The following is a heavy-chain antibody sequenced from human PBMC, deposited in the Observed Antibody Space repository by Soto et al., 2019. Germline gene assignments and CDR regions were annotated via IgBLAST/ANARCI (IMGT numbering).Heavy chain of an antibody. CDR1: GYSFTRHD. Sequence: QVQLVQSGAEVRKPGASVRVSCKATGYSFTRHDINWLRQAAGQGLEWMGWMNPNSGNTVYAQNFQGRVTMTRNTSITTAYIEVTSLKSEDTAVYFCARGAYHDYSHWFAPWGQGTLVTVSS. J-gene: IGHJ5*02. D-gene: IGHD4-17*01. CDR2: MNPNSGNT. V-gene: IGHV1-8*01. CDR3: ARGAYHDYSHWFAP.